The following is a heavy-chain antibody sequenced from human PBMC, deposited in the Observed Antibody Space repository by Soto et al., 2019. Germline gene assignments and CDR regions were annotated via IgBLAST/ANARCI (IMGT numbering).Heavy chain of an antibody. D-gene: IGHD6-13*01. CDR1: GGTFSSYA. Sequence: QVQLVQSGAEAKKPGSSVKVSCKTSGGTFSSYAISWVRQAPGQGLEWMGGIVPLFRTTNYAQKFQGRVTSTADTSTDTVYMGLSGQRARDTAVYYCARGGYSSTWSNLLDRSGLDVWGQGTTVTVSS. J-gene: IGHJ6*02. CDR2: IVPLFRTT. V-gene: IGHV1-69*06. CDR3: ARGGYSSTWSNLLDRSGLDV.